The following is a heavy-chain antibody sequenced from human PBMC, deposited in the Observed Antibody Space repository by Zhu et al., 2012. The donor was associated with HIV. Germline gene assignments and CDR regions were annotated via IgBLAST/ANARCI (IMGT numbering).Heavy chain of an antibody. CDR1: GGSISSYY. CDR2: IYTSGST. J-gene: IGHJ4*02. D-gene: IGHD5-18*01. Sequence: QVQLQESGPGLVKPSETLSLTCTVSGGSISSYYWSWIRQPPGKGLEWIGYIYTSGSTNYNPSLKSRVTISVDTSKNQFPLKLSSVTAADTAVYYCARVRRGYSYGYEGGLFDYWGQGNPGHRLL. V-gene: IGHV4-4*09. CDR3: ARVRRGYSYGYEGGLFDY.